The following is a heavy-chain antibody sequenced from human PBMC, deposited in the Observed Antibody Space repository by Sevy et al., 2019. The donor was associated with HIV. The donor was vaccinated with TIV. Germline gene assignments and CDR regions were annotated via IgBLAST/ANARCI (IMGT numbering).Heavy chain of an antibody. J-gene: IGHJ6*02. Sequence: GGSLRLSCAASGFTFSSYSMNWVRQAPGKGLEWVSYISSSSTIYYADSVKGRFTISRDNAKNSLYLQMNSLRDEDTAVYYCARDSRWLRGPYYYYGMDVWGQGTTVTVSS. CDR1: GFTFSSYS. CDR3: ARDSRWLRGPYYYYGMDV. CDR2: ISSSSTI. V-gene: IGHV3-48*02. D-gene: IGHD5-12*01.